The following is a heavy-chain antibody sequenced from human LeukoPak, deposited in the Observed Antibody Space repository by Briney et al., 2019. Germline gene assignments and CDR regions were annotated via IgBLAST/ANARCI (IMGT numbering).Heavy chain of an antibody. J-gene: IGHJ4*02. V-gene: IGHV4-34*01. Sequence: PSETLSLTCAVYGGSFGGYYWSWIRQPPGKGLEWIGEINHSGSTNYNPSLKSRVTISVDTSKNQFSLKLSSVTAADTAVYYCARGLGYSSGWYMSPLDYWGQGTLVTVSS. CDR3: ARGLGYSSGWYMSPLDY. D-gene: IGHD6-19*01. CDR2: INHSGST. CDR1: GGSFGGYY.